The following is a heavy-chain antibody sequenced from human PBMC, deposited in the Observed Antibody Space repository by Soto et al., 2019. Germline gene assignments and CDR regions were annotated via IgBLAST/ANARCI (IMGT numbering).Heavy chain of an antibody. V-gene: IGHV1-69*01. CDR3: ARDRGYCSSTSCYSDY. CDR2: IIPIFGTA. J-gene: IGHJ4*02. D-gene: IGHD2-2*01. CDR1: GGTFSSYA. Sequence: QVQLVQSGAEVKKPGSSVKVSCKASGGTFSSYAISWVREAPGQGLEWMGGIIPIFGTANYAQKFQGRVTITADESTSTAYMELSSLRSEDTAVYYCARDRGYCSSTSCYSDYWGQGTLVTVSS.